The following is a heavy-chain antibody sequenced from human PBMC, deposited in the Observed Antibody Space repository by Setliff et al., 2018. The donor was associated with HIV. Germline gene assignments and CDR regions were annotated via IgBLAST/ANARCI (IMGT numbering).Heavy chain of an antibody. Sequence: ASVKVSCKASGHTFSNYDVIWVRRATGQGLEWMGWMNPNSGGTNYAQKFQGRVNMTRDTSISTTYMELSRLRSDDTAVYYCARDPGYKSTWYGVFDIWGQGTMVTVSS. CDR1: GHTFSNYD. D-gene: IGHD6-13*01. CDR3: ARDPGYKSTWYGVFDI. J-gene: IGHJ3*02. V-gene: IGHV1-2*02. CDR2: MNPNSGGT.